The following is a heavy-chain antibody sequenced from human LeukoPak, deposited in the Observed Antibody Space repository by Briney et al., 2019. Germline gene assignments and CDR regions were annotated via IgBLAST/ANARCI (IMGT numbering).Heavy chain of an antibody. Sequence: GGSLRLSCAASGFTFSSYSMNWVRQAPGKGLEWVSSISSSSSYIYYADSVKGRFTISRDNAKNSLYLQMNSLRAEDTAVYYCACPVGATPTGDYWGQGPLVTVSS. D-gene: IGHD1-26*01. J-gene: IGHJ4*02. CDR2: ISSSSSYI. CDR1: GFTFSSYS. V-gene: IGHV3-21*01. CDR3: ACPVGATPTGDY.